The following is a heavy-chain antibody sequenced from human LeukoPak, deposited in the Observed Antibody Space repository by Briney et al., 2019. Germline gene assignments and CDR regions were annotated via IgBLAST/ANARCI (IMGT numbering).Heavy chain of an antibody. V-gene: IGHV3-23*01. CDR3: AKGGGTGYSSSWYSN. D-gene: IGHD6-13*01. CDR1: GFTFSSYG. CDR2: ISGSGGST. Sequence: PGGSLRLSCAASGFTFSSYGMHWVRQAPGKGLEWVSAISGSGGSTYYADSVKGRFTISRDNSKKTVYLQMNSLRAEDAAVYYCAKGGGTGYSSSWYSNWGQGTLVTVSS. J-gene: IGHJ4*02.